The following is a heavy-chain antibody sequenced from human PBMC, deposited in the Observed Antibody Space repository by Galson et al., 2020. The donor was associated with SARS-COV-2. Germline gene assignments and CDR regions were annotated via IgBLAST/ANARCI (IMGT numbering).Heavy chain of an antibody. D-gene: IGHD2-15*01. CDR3: AKDLVNKKYCGGGNCYWGDGRDA. Sequence: GGSLRLSCEASGFRFSDYAMYWVRQVPGRGLEWVSSISWDTYNKVYADSLRGRFTISRDNARNSLVLEMISLRPEDTALYFCAKDLVNKKYCGGGNCYWGDGRDAWGRGTMVTVSS. CDR2: ISWDTYNK. CDR1: GFRFSDYA. J-gene: IGHJ6*02. V-gene: IGHV3-9*01.